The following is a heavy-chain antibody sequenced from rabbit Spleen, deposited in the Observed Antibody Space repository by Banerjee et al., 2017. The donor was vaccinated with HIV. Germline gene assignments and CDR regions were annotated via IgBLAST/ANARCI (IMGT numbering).Heavy chain of an antibody. CDR1: GSDISSNN. V-gene: IGHV1S17*01. Sequence: LEESGGGLVQPGGSLTLSCKVSGSDISSNNMGWVRQAPGKGLEYIGYISDGGRIFYASWVNGRFTISRTTTTVDLKMTSLTAADTATYFCARGGYGGSTSFGLWGPGTLVTVS. D-gene: IGHD4-2*01. J-gene: IGHJ4*01. CDR2: ISDGGRI. CDR3: ARGGYGGSTSFGL.